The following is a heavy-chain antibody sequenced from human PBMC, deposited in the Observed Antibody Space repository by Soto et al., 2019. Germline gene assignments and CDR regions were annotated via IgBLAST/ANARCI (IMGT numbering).Heavy chain of an antibody. D-gene: IGHD3-9*01. J-gene: IGHJ4*02. CDR2: IIPILGIA. V-gene: IGHV1-69*10. CDR3: ARDLGHYDILTGYSYFDY. Sequence: SVKVSCKGSGGTFSSYAVSWVRQAPGQGLEWMGGIIPILGIANYAQKFQGRVTITADKSTSTAYIELSSLRSEDTAVYYCARDLGHYDILTGYSYFDYWGQGTLVTVSS. CDR1: GGTFSSYA.